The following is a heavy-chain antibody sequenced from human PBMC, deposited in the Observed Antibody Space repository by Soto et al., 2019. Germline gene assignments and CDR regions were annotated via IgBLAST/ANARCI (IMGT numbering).Heavy chain of an antibody. V-gene: IGHV4-59*12. CDR3: ARTYDSNGYANEFDS. CDR2: IYDNGIT. CDR1: GRSITSYY. J-gene: IGHJ4*02. Sequence: QVVLQESGPGLVKPSETLSLTCSVSGRSITSYYWSWVRQPPGKGLEWIGYIYDNGITSQNPSLKGRVTMSADTSQNHFSLKLTSVTGADTAVYYCARTYDSNGYANEFDSWGQGILVTVTS. D-gene: IGHD3-22*01.